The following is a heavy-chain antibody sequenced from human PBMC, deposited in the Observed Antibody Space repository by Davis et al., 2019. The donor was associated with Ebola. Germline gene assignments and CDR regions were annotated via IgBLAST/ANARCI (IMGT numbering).Heavy chain of an antibody. V-gene: IGHV1-18*01. CDR1: GYTFTSYG. CDR2: ISAYNGNT. CDR3: ARDVSVRSVGAPSRFYY. D-gene: IGHD1-26*01. J-gene: IGHJ4*02. Sequence: AASVKVSCKASGYTFTSYGISWVRQAPGQGLEWMGWISAYNGNTNYAQKLQGRVTMTTDTSTSTAYMELRSLRSDDTAVYYCARDVSVRSVGAPSRFYYWGQGTLVTVSS.